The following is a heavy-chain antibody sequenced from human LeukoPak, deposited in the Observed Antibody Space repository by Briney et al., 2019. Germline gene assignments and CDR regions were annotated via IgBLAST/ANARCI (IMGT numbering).Heavy chain of an antibody. CDR3: TTESPRGSDFDY. D-gene: IGHD3-10*01. CDR1: GFSFSKAW. V-gene: IGHV3-15*01. Sequence: PGGSLRLSCAASGFSFSKAWMSWVRQAPGKGLEWAGRIKSKTDGGTTDYAAPVKGRFTISRDDSKNTLYLQMNSLKTEDTAVYYCTTESPRGSDFDYWGQGTRVTVSS. CDR2: IKSKTDGGTT. J-gene: IGHJ4*02.